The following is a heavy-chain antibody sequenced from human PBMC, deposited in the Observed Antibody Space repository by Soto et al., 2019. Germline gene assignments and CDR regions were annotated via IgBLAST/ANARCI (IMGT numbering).Heavy chain of an antibody. J-gene: IGHJ4*02. CDR2: ISAYNGNT. CDR1: GYTFTRYG. Sequence: ASVKVSCKASGYTFTRYGISWVRQAPGQGLEWMGWISAYNGNTNYAQKLQGRVTMTTDTSTSTAYMELRSLRSDDTAVYDCARVPYSSSWYYFDYWGQGTLVTVSS. CDR3: ARVPYSSSWYYFDY. V-gene: IGHV1-18*01. D-gene: IGHD6-13*01.